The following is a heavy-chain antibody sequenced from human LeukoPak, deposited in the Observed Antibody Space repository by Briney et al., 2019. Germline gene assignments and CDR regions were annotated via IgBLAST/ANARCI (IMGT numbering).Heavy chain of an antibody. CDR2: IDPSDSYT. CDR3: ASLGCSSTSCPIDY. D-gene: IGHD2-2*01. Sequence: GQSLKISCKGSGYSFTSYWISWVRQMPGKGLEWMGRIDPSDSYTNYSPSFQGNVTISAAQSISTAHLQWSRLKASDPAMYSCASLGCSSTSCPIDYWGQGTLVTVSS. J-gene: IGHJ4*02. V-gene: IGHV5-10-1*01. CDR1: GYSFTSYW.